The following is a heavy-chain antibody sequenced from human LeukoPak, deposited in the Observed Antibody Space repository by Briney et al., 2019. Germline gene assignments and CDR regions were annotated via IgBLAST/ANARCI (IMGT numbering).Heavy chain of an antibody. J-gene: IGHJ4*02. D-gene: IGHD6-13*01. CDR2: IYHSGRT. Sequence: PSETLSLTCSVSGGSISGYYWSWIRQVPGERLEWIGYIYHSGRTTYNPSLESRVTISVDTSKNQFSLKLSSVTAADTAVYYCAREWILRGIAAAGVDYWGQGTLVTVSS. CDR1: GGSISGYY. V-gene: IGHV4-4*08. CDR3: AREWILRGIAAAGVDY.